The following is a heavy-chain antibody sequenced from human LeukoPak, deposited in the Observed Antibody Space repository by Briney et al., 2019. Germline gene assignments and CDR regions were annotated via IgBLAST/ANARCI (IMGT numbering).Heavy chain of an antibody. CDR3: ARDASRRVGATIPGFDY. Sequence: GGSLRLSCAASGFTFSSYEMNWVRQAPGNGLEWVSYISSSGSTIYYADSVKGRFTISRDNAKNSLYLQMNSLRAEDTAVYYCARDASRRVGATIPGFDYWGQGTLVTVSS. D-gene: IGHD1-26*01. CDR1: GFTFSSYE. J-gene: IGHJ4*02. CDR2: ISSSGSTI. V-gene: IGHV3-48*03.